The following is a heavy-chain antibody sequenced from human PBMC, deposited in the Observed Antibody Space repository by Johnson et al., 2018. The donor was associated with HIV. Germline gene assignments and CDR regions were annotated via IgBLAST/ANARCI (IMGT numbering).Heavy chain of an antibody. CDR3: AKSPLGVGIFSAFDI. D-gene: IGHD2-21*01. V-gene: IGHV3-30-3*02. CDR1: GFTFSSYA. J-gene: IGHJ3*02. CDR2: ISYDGSNK. Sequence: QVQLVESGGGVVQPGRSLRLSCVASGFTFSSYAMHWVRQAPGKGLEWVAVISYDGSNKYYADSVKGRFTISRDNSKNTLYLQMNSLRAEDTAVYYCAKSPLGVGIFSAFDIWGQGTMVTVSS.